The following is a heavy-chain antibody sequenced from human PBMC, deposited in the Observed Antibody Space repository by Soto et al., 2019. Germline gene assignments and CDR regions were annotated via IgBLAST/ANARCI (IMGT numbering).Heavy chain of an antibody. V-gene: IGHV1-2*04. D-gene: IGHD5-12*01. CDR1: GYTFTGYY. J-gene: IGHJ6*02. Sequence: GASMKVSCKASGYTFTGYYMHWVRQAPGQRLEWKGWINPNSGGTNYAQKFQGWVTMTRDTSISTAYMELSRLRSDDTAVYYCARDLTRGYSGYDYYYYYGMDVWGQGTTVTVSS. CDR3: ARDLTRGYSGYDYYYYYGMDV. CDR2: INPNSGGT.